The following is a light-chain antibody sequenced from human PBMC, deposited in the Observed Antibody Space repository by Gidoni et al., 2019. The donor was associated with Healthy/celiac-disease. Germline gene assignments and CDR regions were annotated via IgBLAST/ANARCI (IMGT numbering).Light chain of an antibody. CDR1: QSLLHSNGYNY. Sequence: SQSLLHSNGYNYLDWYLQKPGQSPQLLIYLGSNRASGIPDRFSGGGSGTDFTLKISRVEAEDVGVYYCMQALQTPPTFGQGTKLEIK. V-gene: IGKV2-28*01. J-gene: IGKJ2*01. CDR2: LGS. CDR3: MQALQTPPT.